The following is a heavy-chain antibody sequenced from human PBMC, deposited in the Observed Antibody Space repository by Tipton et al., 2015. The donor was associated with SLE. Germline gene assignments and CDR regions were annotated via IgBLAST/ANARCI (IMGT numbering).Heavy chain of an antibody. CDR1: GGSISSSRYS. CDR3: ARGRGSSSSGHY. CDR2: IYYSGST. Sequence: LRLSCTVSGGSISSSRYSWGWIRQPPGKGLEWIGSIYYSGSTYYNPSLKSRVTISVDTSKNQFYLKLSSVTAADTAVYYCARGRGSSSSGHYWGQGTLVTVSS. D-gene: IGHD6-6*01. J-gene: IGHJ4*02. V-gene: IGHV4-39*07.